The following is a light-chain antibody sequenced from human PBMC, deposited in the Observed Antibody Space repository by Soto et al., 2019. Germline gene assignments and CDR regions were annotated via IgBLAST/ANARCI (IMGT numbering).Light chain of an antibody. CDR2: GAS. V-gene: IGKV3-20*01. CDR3: QPYDASPT. J-gene: IGKJ1*01. Sequence: EIVLTQSPGTLSLSAGERATLSCRASQSINNNYLAWYQQKPGQAPTVLIYGASSRAPGIPDRFSGSGSGTDFTLTISRLEPEDFAVYYCQPYDASPTFGQGT. CDR1: QSINNNY.